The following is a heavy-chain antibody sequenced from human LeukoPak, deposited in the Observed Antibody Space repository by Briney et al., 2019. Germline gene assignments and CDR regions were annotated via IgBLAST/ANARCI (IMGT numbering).Heavy chain of an antibody. CDR2: IYYSGST. J-gene: IGHJ5*02. CDR1: GGALSSYY. D-gene: IGHD6-13*01. Sequence: SETLSLTCTVSGGALSSYYSSWIWQPPGKGLEWVGHIYYSGSTNYNPSVKSRVTISVDTSKNKFSLKLTSVTAADTAMYYCARTYSSNWYSGFDPWGQGTLVTVSS. V-gene: IGHV4-59*01. CDR3: ARTYSSNWYSGFDP.